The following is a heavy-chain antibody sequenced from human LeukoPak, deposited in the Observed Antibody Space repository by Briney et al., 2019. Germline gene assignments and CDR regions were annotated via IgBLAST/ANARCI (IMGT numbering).Heavy chain of an antibody. CDR3: ATLAYRNALDI. D-gene: IGHD2-2*01. J-gene: IGHJ3*02. CDR1: GGSFSAYY. CDR2: IYYSGST. Sequence: SETLSLTCSVSGGSFSAYYWSWIRQPPGKGLEYIGYIYYSGSTYYNPSLKSRVTMSVVTSKSQFSLKLRSVTAADTAVYYCATLAYRNALDIWGQGTMVSVSS. V-gene: IGHV4-59*12.